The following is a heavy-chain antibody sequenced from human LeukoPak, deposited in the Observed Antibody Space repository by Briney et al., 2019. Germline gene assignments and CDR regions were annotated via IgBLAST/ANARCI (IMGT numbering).Heavy chain of an antibody. J-gene: IGHJ6*02. CDR1: GGSISSYY. CDR3: ARDFLIVGATHYYYGMDV. Sequence: SETLSLTCTVSGGSISSYYWSWIRQPPGKGLEWIGYIYYSGSTNYNPFLKSRVTISVDTSKNQFSLKLSSVTAADTAVYYCARDFLIVGATHYYYGMDVWGQGTTVTVSS. D-gene: IGHD1-26*01. V-gene: IGHV4-59*01. CDR2: IYYSGST.